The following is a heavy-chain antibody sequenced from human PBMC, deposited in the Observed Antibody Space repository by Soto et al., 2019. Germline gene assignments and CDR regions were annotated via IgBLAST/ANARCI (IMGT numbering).Heavy chain of an antibody. CDR3: ARPIFIAAAGSPENNYGMDV. J-gene: IGHJ6*02. CDR1: GGTFSSYA. CDR2: IIPIFGTA. D-gene: IGHD6-13*01. Sequence: AASVKVSCKASGGTFSSYAISWVRQAPGQGLEWMGGIIPIFGTANYAQKFQGRVTITADKSTSTAYMELSSLRSEDTAVYYCARPIFIAAAGSPENNYGMDVWGQGTTVTVSS. V-gene: IGHV1-69*06.